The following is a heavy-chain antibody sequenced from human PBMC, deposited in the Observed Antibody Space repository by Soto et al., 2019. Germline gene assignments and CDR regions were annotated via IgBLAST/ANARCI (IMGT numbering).Heavy chain of an antibody. D-gene: IGHD5-12*01. CDR1: GGTFSSYA. Sequence: EASVKVSCKASGGTFSSYAISWVRQAPGQGLEWMGGIIPIFGTANYAQKFQGRVTITADKSTSTAYMELSSLRSEDTAVYYCASSRDGYNRVYYYYGMDVWGQGTTVTVSS. CDR3: ASSRDGYNRVYYYYGMDV. J-gene: IGHJ6*02. V-gene: IGHV1-69*06. CDR2: IIPIFGTA.